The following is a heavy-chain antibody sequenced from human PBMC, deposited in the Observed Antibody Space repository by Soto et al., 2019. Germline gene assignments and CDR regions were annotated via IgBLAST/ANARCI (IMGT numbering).Heavy chain of an antibody. CDR3: ARGAYCSAGCHFQFDS. Sequence: EVQLVESGGGLVQPGGSLRLSCAASGFTFNQYWMSWVRQAPGKGLEWVGNIKQDGSKANYVDSVEGRLTISRDNAKTQVYLQMNSLRAEDTALYYCARGAYCSAGCHFQFDSWGQGTLVTFSS. CDR1: GFTFNQYW. J-gene: IGHJ4*02. V-gene: IGHV3-7*01. CDR2: IKQDGSKA. D-gene: IGHD2-15*01.